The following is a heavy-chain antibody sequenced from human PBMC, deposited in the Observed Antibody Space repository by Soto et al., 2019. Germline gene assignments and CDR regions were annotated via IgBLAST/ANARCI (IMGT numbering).Heavy chain of an antibody. CDR1: GYTFTSYG. CDR2: ISAYNGNT. D-gene: IGHD3-22*01. J-gene: IGHJ6*02. CDR3: ARVSSGYLLYYYYGMDV. V-gene: IGHV1-18*04. Sequence: ASVKVPCKASGYTFTSYGISWVRQAPGQGLEWMGWISAYNGNTNYAQKLQGRVTMTTDTSTSTAYMELRSLRSDDTAVYYCARVSSGYLLYYYYGMDVWGQGTTVTVSS.